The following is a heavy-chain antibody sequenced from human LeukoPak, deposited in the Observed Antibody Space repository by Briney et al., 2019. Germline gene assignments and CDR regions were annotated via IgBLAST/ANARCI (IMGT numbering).Heavy chain of an antibody. CDR3: ARLPRTYYYGSGSPGDY. CDR2: IYYSGST. V-gene: IGHV4-39*01. Sequence: SETLSLTCTVSGGSISSSSYYWGWIRQPPGKGLEWIGSIYYSGSTYYNPSLKSRVTISVDTSKNQFSLKLSSVTAADTAVYYCARLPRTYYYGSGSPGDYWGQGTLVTVSS. J-gene: IGHJ4*02. D-gene: IGHD3-10*01. CDR1: GGSISSSSYY.